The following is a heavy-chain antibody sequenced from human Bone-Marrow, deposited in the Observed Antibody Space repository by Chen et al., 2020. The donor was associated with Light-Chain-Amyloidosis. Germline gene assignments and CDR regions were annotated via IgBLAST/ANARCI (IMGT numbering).Heavy chain of an antibody. V-gene: IGHV5-51*01. D-gene: IGHD5-12*01. CDR2: IYPDDSDA. CDR1: GYTFPNYW. Sequence: EAQLEQSGPEVKKPGESLKISCKGSGYTFPNYWIGWVRQMTGKGLEWMGVIYPDDSDARYSPSFEGQVTISADTSITTAYLQWRSLKASDTAMYYCARRRDGYNFDYWGQGTLVTVSS. J-gene: IGHJ4*02. CDR3: ARRRDGYNFDY.